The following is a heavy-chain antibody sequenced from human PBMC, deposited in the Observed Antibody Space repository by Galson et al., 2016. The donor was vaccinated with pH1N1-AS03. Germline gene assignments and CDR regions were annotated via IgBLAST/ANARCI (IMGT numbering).Heavy chain of an antibody. D-gene: IGHD2-21*01. J-gene: IGHJ3*01. Sequence: SLRLSCAASGFSLSDHYLTWIRQAPGKGWEWVAYISFTSDYRHSAASVTGRFTSSRDNAKHSRYLQMGSRRVEDPAVNYCARARGGEDAWSQDVWGHGTMVTVSS. CDR1: GFSLSDHY. V-gene: IGHV3-11*03. CDR3: ARARGGEDAWSQDV. CDR2: ISFTSDYR.